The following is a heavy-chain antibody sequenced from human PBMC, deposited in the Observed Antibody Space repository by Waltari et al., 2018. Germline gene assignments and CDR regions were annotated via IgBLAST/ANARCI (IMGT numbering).Heavy chain of an antibody. V-gene: IGHV4-34*01. J-gene: IGHJ6*03. CDR2: INHSGST. CDR1: GGSFSVYY. CDR3: ARATSLQLWFQNYYYYMDV. Sequence: QVQLQQWGAGLLKPSETLSLTCAVYGGSFSVYYWRCIRQPPGTGLEWIGEINHSGSTNYNPSLKSRVTISVDTSKNQFSLKLSSVTAADTAVYYCARATSLQLWFQNYYYYMDVWGKGTTVTGSS. D-gene: IGHD5-18*01.